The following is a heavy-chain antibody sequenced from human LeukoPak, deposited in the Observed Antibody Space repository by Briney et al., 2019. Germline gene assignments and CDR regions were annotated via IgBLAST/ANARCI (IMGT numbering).Heavy chain of an antibody. J-gene: IGHJ6*02. Sequence: SETLSLTCTVSGGSISSYYWSWIRQPPGEGLEWIGYIYYSGSTNYNPSLKSRVTISVDTSKNQFSLKLSSVPAADTAVYYCARESGYLYGMDVWGQGTPVAVSS. V-gene: IGHV4-59*01. CDR1: GGSISSYY. CDR3: ARESGYLYGMDV. CDR2: IYYSGST. D-gene: IGHD1-26*01.